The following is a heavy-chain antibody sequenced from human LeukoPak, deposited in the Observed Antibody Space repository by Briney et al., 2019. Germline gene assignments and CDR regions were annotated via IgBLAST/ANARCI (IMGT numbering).Heavy chain of an antibody. J-gene: IGHJ3*02. CDR3: ARGRDGYNLVDAFDI. V-gene: IGHV3-21*01. D-gene: IGHD5-24*01. CDR1: GFTFRNYR. CDR2: ISSSSIYI. Sequence: GGSLRLSCAASGFTFRNYRMNWVRQAPGKGLEWVSSISSSSIYIYYADSLKGRFTISRDNAKNSLYLQMNSLRAEDTAVYYCARGRDGYNLVDAFDIWGQGIMVTVSS.